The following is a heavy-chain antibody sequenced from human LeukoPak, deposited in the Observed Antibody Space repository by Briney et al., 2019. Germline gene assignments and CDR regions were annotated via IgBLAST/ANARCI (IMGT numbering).Heavy chain of an antibody. CDR3: ARTYGSGPVDY. V-gene: IGHV4-59*01. CDR2: IYYSGST. Sequence: PSETLSLTCTVSGGSISSYYWSWIRQPPGKGLEWIGYIYYSGSTNYNPSLKSRVTISVDTSKNQFSLKLSSVTAADTAVYYCARTYGSGPVDYWGQGPWSPSPQ. J-gene: IGHJ4*02. D-gene: IGHD6-19*01. CDR1: GGSISSYY.